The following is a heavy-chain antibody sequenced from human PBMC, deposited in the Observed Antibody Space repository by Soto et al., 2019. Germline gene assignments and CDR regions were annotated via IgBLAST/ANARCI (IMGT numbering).Heavy chain of an antibody. CDR1: GFTFRSFT. Sequence: GSLRLSCAASGFTFRSFTMNWVRQAPGKGLEWVSTISSNSAYIYYTDALRGRFTISRDNAKNSLHLQMNSLRAEDTAVYYCTRDASRDSSARGWFDPWGPGTLVNVSS. D-gene: IGHD6-13*01. CDR3: TRDASRDSSARGWFDP. V-gene: IGHV3-21*01. J-gene: IGHJ5*02. CDR2: ISSNSAYI.